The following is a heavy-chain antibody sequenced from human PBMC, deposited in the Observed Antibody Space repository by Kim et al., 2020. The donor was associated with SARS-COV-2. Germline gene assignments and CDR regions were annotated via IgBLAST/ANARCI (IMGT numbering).Heavy chain of an antibody. V-gene: IGHV3-23*01. Sequence: GGSLRLSCAASGFTFSSYAMSWVRQAPGKGLEWVSAISGSGGSTYYADSVKGRFTISRDNSKNTLYLQMNSLRAEDTAVYYCAKARTAAFGLAEPFDYWGQGTLVTVSS. CDR2: ISGSGGST. CDR1: GFTFSSYA. J-gene: IGHJ4*02. D-gene: IGHD3-3*02. CDR3: AKARTAAFGLAEPFDY.